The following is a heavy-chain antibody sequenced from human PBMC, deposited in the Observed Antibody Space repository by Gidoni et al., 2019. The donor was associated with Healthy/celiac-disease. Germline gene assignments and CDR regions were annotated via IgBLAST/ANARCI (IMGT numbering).Heavy chain of an antibody. CDR2: INPNSGGT. J-gene: IGHJ5*02. CDR1: GDTFTGYY. CDR3: ARGESIPLFDP. D-gene: IGHD3-10*01. Sequence: QVQLVQSGAEVKTPEAAVKGSCKAAGDTFTGYYMHCVRQAPGQGLEWMRWINPNSGGTNSAQPFQGRVTMTRDTSIRPAYMELSRLSSDDPAVYYCARGESIPLFDPWGQGTLVTVSS. V-gene: IGHV1-2*02.